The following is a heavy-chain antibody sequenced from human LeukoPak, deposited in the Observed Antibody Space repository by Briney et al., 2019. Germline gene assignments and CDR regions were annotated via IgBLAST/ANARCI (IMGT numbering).Heavy chain of an antibody. CDR3: AKTTTGYSSGRYPGWPVDY. J-gene: IGHJ4*02. CDR2: IFGSGGST. D-gene: IGHD6-19*01. CDR1: GFTFSSFA. Sequence: GGSLRLSCAASGFTFSSFAMYWVRQAPGKGLEWVSDIFGSGGSTHYADSVKGRFTISRDNSKNTVYLQMNSLRAEDTAVYYGAKTTTGYSSGRYPGWPVDYWGQGTLVTVSS. V-gene: IGHV3-23*01.